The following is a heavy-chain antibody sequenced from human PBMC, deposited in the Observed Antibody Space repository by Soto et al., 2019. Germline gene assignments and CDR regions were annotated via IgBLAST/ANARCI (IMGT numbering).Heavy chain of an antibody. D-gene: IGHD3-3*01. CDR3: ARSWGGSYDFWSGYFDY. J-gene: IGHJ4*02. V-gene: IGHV1-69*13. CDR1: GGTFSSYA. CDR2: IIPIFGTA. Sequence: SVKVSCKASGGTFSSYAISWVRQAPGQGLEWMGGIIPIFGTANYAQKFQGRVTITADESTSTAYMELSSLRSEGTAVYYCARSWGGSYDFWSGYFDYWGQGTLVTVSS.